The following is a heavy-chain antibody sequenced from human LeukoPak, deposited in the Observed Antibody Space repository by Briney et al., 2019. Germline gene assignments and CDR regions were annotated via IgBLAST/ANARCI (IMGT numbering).Heavy chain of an antibody. D-gene: IGHD2-8*02. Sequence: GGSQRLSCAASGFTFSSYAMHWVRQAPGKGLEWVAVISYDGSNKYYADSVKGRFTISRDNSKNTLYLQMNSLRAEDTAVYYCARVEVGSGGVIGAFDIWGQGTMVTVSS. V-gene: IGHV3-30-3*01. CDR3: ARVEVGSGGVIGAFDI. CDR1: GFTFSSYA. CDR2: ISYDGSNK. J-gene: IGHJ3*02.